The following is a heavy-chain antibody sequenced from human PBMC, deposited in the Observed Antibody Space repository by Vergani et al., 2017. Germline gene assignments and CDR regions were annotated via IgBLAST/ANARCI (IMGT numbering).Heavy chain of an antibody. J-gene: IGHJ6*02. D-gene: IGHD5-18*01. V-gene: IGHV6-1*01. Sequence: QVQLQQSGPGLVKPSQTLSLTCAISGDSVSSNSAAWNWIRQSPSRGLEWLGRTYYRSKWYNDYAVSVKSRITINPDTSKNQFSLKLSSVTAADTAVYYCARALDTAMVAFVGMDVWGQGTTVTVSS. CDR3: ARALDTAMVAFVGMDV. CDR1: GDSVSSNSAA. CDR2: TYYRSKWYN.